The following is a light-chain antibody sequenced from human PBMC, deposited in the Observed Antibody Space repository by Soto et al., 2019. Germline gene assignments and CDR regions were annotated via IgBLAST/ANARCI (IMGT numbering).Light chain of an antibody. Sequence: QSALTQPPSASGSPGQSVTISCTGTSSDVGGYNYVSWYQQHPVNAPKLMIYEVSKRPSGVPDRFSGSKSSNTASLTVSWLQTEYEADYYCSSYAGSNNLGVFGTGTKLTVL. CDR3: SSYAGSNNLGV. CDR2: EVS. J-gene: IGLJ1*01. CDR1: SSDVGGYNY. V-gene: IGLV2-8*01.